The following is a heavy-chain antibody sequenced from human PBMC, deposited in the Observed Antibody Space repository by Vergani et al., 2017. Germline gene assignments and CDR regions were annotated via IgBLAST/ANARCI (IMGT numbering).Heavy chain of an antibody. CDR2: IYSGDET. V-gene: IGHV3-66*02. CDR1: GFTFNHYA. D-gene: IGHD3-10*01. J-gene: IGHJ5*02. CDR3: ARGNYYGSGTYVDP. Sequence: EVQLLESGGDLVQPGGSLRLSCAASGFTFNHYAMNWVRQAPVKGLEWVSHIYSGDETYYADSVKGRVTISRDTSKNTLHLQINNLRVEDTAVYYCARGNYYGSGTYVDPWGQGTLVTVSS.